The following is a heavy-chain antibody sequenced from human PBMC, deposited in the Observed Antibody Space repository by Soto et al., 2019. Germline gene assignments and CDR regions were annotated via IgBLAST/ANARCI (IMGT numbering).Heavy chain of an antibody. CDR3: ARDRRPNTMVFGVVITEAFDI. CDR2: ISAYNGNT. CDR1: GYTFTSYG. J-gene: IGHJ3*02. Sequence: QVQLVQSGAEVKKPGASVKVSCKASGYTFTSYGISWVRQAPGQGLEWMGWISAYNGNTNYAQKLQGRVTMTTDTSTSTAYMELRSLRSDDTAVYYCARDRRPNTMVFGVVITEAFDIWGQGTMVTVSS. V-gene: IGHV1-18*01. D-gene: IGHD3-3*01.